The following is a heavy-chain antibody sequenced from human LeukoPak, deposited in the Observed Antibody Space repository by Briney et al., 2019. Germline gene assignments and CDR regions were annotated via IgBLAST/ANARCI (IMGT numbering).Heavy chain of an antibody. CDR1: GFTFSSYG. V-gene: IGHV3-30*02. D-gene: IGHD5-18*01. CDR2: IRYDGSNK. J-gene: IGHJ4*02. Sequence: GGPLRLSCAASGFTFSSYGMHWVRQAPGKGLEWVAFIRYDGSNKYYADSVKGRFTISRDNSKNTLYLQMNSLRAEDAAVYYCAKDHFLYSYGSAYYFDYWGQGTLVTVSS. CDR3: AKDHFLYSYGSAYYFDY.